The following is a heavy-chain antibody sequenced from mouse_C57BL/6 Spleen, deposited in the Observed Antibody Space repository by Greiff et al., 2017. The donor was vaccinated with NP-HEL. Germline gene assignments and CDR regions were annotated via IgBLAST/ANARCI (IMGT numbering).Heavy chain of an antibody. CDR2: INPSNGGT. CDR1: GYTFTSYW. J-gene: IGHJ2*01. CDR3: ARSFYDGYYPYYFDY. Sequence: VQLQQPGTELVKPGASVKLSCKASGYTFTSYWMHWVKQRPGQGLEWIGNINPSNGGTNYNEKFKSKATLTVDKSSSTAYMQLSSLTSEDSAVYYCARSFYDGYYPYYFDYWGQGTTLTVSS. D-gene: IGHD2-3*01. V-gene: IGHV1-53*01.